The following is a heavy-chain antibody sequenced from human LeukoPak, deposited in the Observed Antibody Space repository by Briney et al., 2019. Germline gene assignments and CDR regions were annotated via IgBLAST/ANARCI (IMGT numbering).Heavy chain of an antibody. V-gene: IGHV4-59*08. CDR2: IYNSGST. D-gene: IGHD6-25*01. Sequence: PSETLSLTCTVSGGSISSYYWSWVRQPPGKGLECIGYIYNSGSTNYNPSLKSRVSISVDTSKNQFSLKLSSVTAADTAVYYCARSAIDAFDIWGQGTMVTVSS. CDR3: ARSAIDAFDI. CDR1: GGSISSYY. J-gene: IGHJ3*02.